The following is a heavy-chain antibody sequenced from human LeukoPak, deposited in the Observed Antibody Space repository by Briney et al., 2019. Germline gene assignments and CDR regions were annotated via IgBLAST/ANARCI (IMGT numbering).Heavy chain of an antibody. CDR2: IYYSGST. CDR3: ARSAYCGGDCYPDFDC. CDR1: GGSISSYY. V-gene: IGHV4-59*01. Sequence: SETLSLTCTVSGGSISSYYWSWIRQPPGRGLEWIGYIYYSGSTNYNPSLKSRVTISVDTSKNQFSLKLSSVTAADTAVYYCARSAYCGGDCYPDFDCWGQGTLVTVSS. D-gene: IGHD2-21*02. J-gene: IGHJ4*02.